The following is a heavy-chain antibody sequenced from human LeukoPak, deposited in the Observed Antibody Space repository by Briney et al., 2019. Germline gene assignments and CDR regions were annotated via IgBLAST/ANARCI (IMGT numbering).Heavy chain of an antibody. CDR1: GGSISSSSYY. Sequence: SETLSLTCTVSGGSISSSSYYWGWIRQPPGRGLEWIGSMYYSGSTYYNPSLKSRVTISVDTSKNQFSLKLSSVTAADTAVYYCARHLGSTYCSGGSCYGGYYFDYWGQGTLVTVSS. V-gene: IGHV4-39*01. CDR3: ARHLGSTYCSGGSCYGGYYFDY. D-gene: IGHD2-15*01. CDR2: MYYSGST. J-gene: IGHJ4*02.